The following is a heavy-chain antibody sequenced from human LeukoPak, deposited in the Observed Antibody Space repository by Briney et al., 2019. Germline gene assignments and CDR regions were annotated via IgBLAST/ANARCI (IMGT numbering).Heavy chain of an antibody. CDR1: GGSFSGYY. J-gene: IGHJ3*02. D-gene: IGHD5-18*01. CDR2: INHSGST. V-gene: IGHV4-34*01. CDR3: ARVRRLGGYSYGSDAFDI. Sequence: SETLSLTCAVYGGSFSGYYWSWIRQPPGKGLEWIGEINHSGSTNYNPSLKSRVTISVDTSKNQFSLKLSSVTAADTAVYYCARVRRLGGYSYGSDAFDIWGQGTMVTVS.